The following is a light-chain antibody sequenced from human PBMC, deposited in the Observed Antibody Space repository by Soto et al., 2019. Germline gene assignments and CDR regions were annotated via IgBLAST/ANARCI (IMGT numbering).Light chain of an antibody. CDR1: SSDVGGYNY. J-gene: IGLJ2*01. CDR3: SSNTSSSTPVV. V-gene: IGLV2-14*01. CDR2: DVS. Sequence: QSALTQPASVSGSPGQSITISCTGTSSDVGGYNYVSWYQQHPGKAPKLMIYDVSNRPSGVSNRFSGSKSGNTASLTISGLQAEDEADYYCSSNTSSSTPVVFGGGTKLTV.